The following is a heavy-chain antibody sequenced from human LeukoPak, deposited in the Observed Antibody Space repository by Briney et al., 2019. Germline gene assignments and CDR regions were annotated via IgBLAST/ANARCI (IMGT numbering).Heavy chain of an antibody. CDR2: IKQDGSEK. CDR1: GFTFSSYW. J-gene: IGHJ6*02. D-gene: IGHD2-2*01. V-gene: IGHV3-7*01. CDR3: ARVSRHCNRTSCYPNGMDV. Sequence: GGSLRLSCAASGFTFSSYWMSWVRQAPGKGLECVANIKQDGSEKNYVDSVKGRFTISRDNAKDSLSLQMNSLRAEDTAVYYCARVSRHCNRTSCYPNGMDVWGQGTTVTVSS.